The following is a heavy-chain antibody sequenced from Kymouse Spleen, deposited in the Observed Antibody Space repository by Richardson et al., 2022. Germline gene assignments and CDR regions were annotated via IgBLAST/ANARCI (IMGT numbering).Heavy chain of an antibody. Sequence: QVQLQQWGAGLLKPSETLSLTCAVYGGSFSGYYWSWIRQPPGKGLEWIGEINHSGSTNYNPSLKSRVTISVDTSKNQFSLKLSSVTAADTAVYYCARGRAAAGEDYWGQGTLVTVSS. J-gene: IGHJ4*02. V-gene: IGHV4-34*01. CDR3: ARGRAAAGEDY. CDR1: GGSFSGYY. CDR2: INHSGST. D-gene: IGHD6-13*01.